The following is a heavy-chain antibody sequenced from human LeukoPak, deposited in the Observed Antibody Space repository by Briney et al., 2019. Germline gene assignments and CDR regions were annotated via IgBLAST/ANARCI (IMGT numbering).Heavy chain of an antibody. D-gene: IGHD6-19*01. CDR3: ARGAYSSGWAFDI. J-gene: IGHJ3*02. V-gene: IGHV1-2*02. Sequence: ASVKVSCKASGYTFTGYYMHWVRHAPGQGLEWMGWINPNSGGTNYAQKFQGRVTMTRDTSISTAYMELSRLRSDDTAVYYCARGAYSSGWAFDIWGQGTMVTVSS. CDR1: GYTFTGYY. CDR2: INPNSGGT.